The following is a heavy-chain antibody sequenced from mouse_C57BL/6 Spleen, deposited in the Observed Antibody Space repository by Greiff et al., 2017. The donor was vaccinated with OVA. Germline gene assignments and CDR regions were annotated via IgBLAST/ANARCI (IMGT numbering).Heavy chain of an antibody. J-gene: IGHJ2*01. CDR1: GYTFTDYY. Sequence: EVQLQQSGPELVKPGASVKISCKASGYTFTDYYMNWVKQSHGKSLEWIGDINPNNGGTSYNQKFKGKATLTVDKSSSTAYMELRSLTSEDSAVYYCARRRVPYYFDYWGQGTTLTVSS. V-gene: IGHV1-26*01. CDR2: INPNNGGT. CDR3: ARRRVPYYFDY.